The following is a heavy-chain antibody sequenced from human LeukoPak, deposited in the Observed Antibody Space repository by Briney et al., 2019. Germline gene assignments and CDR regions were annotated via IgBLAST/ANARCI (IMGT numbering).Heavy chain of an antibody. CDR2: ISTGGSTI. J-gene: IGHJ4*02. CDR3: ARSLYSSGWYSDY. CDR1: GFTFSDYY. Sequence: GGSLRLSCAASGFTFSDYYMGWIRQAPGKGLEWGSYISTGGSTIYYADSVKGRFTISRDNAKNSLSLQMNSLRAEDTAVYYCARSLYSSGWYSDYWGQGTQVTVSS. V-gene: IGHV3-11*04. D-gene: IGHD6-19*01.